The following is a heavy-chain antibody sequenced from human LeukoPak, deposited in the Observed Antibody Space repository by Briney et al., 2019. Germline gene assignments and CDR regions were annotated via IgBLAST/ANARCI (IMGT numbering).Heavy chain of an antibody. D-gene: IGHD3-10*01. V-gene: IGHV3-64*01. CDR2: ISSNGGST. J-gene: IGHJ4*02. CDR3: ARLSMVRGDIRDY. Sequence: VGSLRLSCAASGFTFSSYAMHWVRQAPGKGLEYVSAISSNGGSTYYANSVKGRFTISRDNSKNTLYLQMGSLRAEDMAVYYCARLSMVRGDIRDYWGQGTLVTVSS. CDR1: GFTFSSYA.